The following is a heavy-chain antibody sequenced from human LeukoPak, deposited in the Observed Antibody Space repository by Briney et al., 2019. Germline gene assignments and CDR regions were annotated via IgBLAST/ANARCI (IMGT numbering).Heavy chain of an antibody. D-gene: IGHD1-26*01. Sequence: GGSLRLSCAASGFTFSSYAMSWVRQSPGKGLEWVSALSGSGGTTYYADSVKGRFTISRDNSKNTLYVQLNSLRAEDTAIYYCAKDRYSGSSAPEYWGQGTLVTVSS. CDR1: GFTFSSYA. V-gene: IGHV3-23*01. J-gene: IGHJ4*02. CDR3: AKDRYSGSSAPEY. CDR2: LSGSGGTT.